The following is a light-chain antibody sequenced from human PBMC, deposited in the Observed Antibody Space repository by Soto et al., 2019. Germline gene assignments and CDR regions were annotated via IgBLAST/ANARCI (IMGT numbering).Light chain of an antibody. J-gene: IGLJ1*01. CDR1: SSNIGANYD. CDR3: QSYDSTLSARYV. CDR2: SNS. Sequence: QSLLTQPPSVSVAPGHRVTISCTLSSSNIGANYDVHWYQQRPGTAPKLLIFSNSNRPSGVPDRFSGSKSGTSASLVITGLQAEDEGDYYCQSYDSTLSARYVFGTGTKVTVL. V-gene: IGLV1-40*01.